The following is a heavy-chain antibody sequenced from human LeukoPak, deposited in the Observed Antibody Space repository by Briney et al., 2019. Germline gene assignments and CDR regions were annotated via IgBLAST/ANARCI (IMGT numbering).Heavy chain of an antibody. Sequence: GGSLRLSCAASGFTFSSYVMSWVRQAPGKGLEWVSTIIGSGGDTYYADSVKGRFTISRDNAKNSLYLQMNSLRAEDTAVYYCARGRRSSSWYSEKAFDIWGQGTMVTVSS. D-gene: IGHD6-13*01. V-gene: IGHV3-23*01. CDR2: IIGSGGDT. J-gene: IGHJ3*02. CDR1: GFTFSSYV. CDR3: ARGRRSSSWYSEKAFDI.